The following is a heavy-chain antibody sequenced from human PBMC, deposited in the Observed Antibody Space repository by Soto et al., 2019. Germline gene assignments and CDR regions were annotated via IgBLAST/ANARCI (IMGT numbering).Heavy chain of an antibody. D-gene: IGHD3-22*01. CDR1: GGSISSGDYY. CDR3: ARGACYFYEISGYSE. J-gene: IGHJ4*02. Sequence: SETLSLTCTVSGGSISSGDYYWSWIRQPPGKGLEWIGYIYYSGSTYYNPSLKSRVTISVDTSKNQFSLKLSSVTAADTAVYYCARGACYFYEISGYSEWGQGTLVTVSS. CDR2: IYYSGST. V-gene: IGHV4-30-4*01.